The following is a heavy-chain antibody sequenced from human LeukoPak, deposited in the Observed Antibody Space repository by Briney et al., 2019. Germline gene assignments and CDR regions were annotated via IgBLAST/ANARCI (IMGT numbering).Heavy chain of an antibody. CDR1: GFTFSSYG. Sequence: GGSVRLSCAASGFTFSSYGMTWVRQAPGKGREGVSYISSSSSTIYYADSVKGRFTISRDNAKNTLYLQMNRLRAEGTARYYCARSGGIIDYWGQGTLVTVSS. J-gene: IGHJ4*02. D-gene: IGHD3-10*01. V-gene: IGHV3-48*04. CDR3: ARSGGIIDY. CDR2: ISSSSSTI.